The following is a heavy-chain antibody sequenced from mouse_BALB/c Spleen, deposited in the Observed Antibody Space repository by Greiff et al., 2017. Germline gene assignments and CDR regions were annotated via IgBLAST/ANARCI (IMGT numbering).Heavy chain of an antibody. J-gene: IGHJ4*01. Sequence: KQPGSELVRPGASVKLSCKASGYTFTSYWMHWVKQRPGQGLEWIGNIYPGSGSTNYDEKFKSKATLTVDTSSSTAYMQLSSLTSEDSAVYYCTRGIRHVNYAMDYWGQGTSVTVSS. CDR1: GYTFTSYW. V-gene: IGHV1S22*01. CDR2: IYPGSGST. D-gene: IGHD6-1*01. CDR3: TRGIRHVNYAMDY.